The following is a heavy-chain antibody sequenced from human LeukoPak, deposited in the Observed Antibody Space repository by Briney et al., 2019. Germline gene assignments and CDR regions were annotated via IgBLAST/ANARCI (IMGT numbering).Heavy chain of an antibody. D-gene: IGHD5-18*01. CDR1: GFSLSTSGMC. CDR3: ARILIRSPQLWLNVD. Sequence: SGPTLVNPTQTLTLTCTFSGFSLSTSGMCVSWIRQPPGKALEWLARIDWDDDKYYSTSLKTRLTISKDTSKNQVVLTMTNMDPVDTATYYCARILIRSPQLWLNVDWGQGTLVTVSS. J-gene: IGHJ4*02. V-gene: IGHV2-70*11. CDR2: IDWDDDK.